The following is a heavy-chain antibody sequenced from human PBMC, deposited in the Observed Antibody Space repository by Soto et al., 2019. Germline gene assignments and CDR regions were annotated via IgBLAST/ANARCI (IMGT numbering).Heavy chain of an antibody. CDR2: IIPIFGTA. J-gene: IGHJ4*02. Sequence: QVQLVQSGAEVKKPGSSVKVSCKAAGGTFSSYAISWVRQAPGQGLEWMGGIIPIFGTAHYAQKFQGRVTITADQSTSTAYMELSSLRSEDTAVYYCARDTRGCSGGSCYSFDYWGPGTLVTVSS. CDR1: GGTFSSYA. D-gene: IGHD2-15*01. CDR3: ARDTRGCSGGSCYSFDY. V-gene: IGHV1-69*01.